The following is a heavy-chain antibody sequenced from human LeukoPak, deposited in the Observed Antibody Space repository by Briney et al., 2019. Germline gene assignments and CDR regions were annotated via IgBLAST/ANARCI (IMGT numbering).Heavy chain of an antibody. Sequence: SETLSLTCSVYGGSISAYYWSWIRQPPGQGLEWIGEINHSRGTNYNPSLKSRVTILLDASKNQFSLNLSSVTAADTAAYYCAREDYYFDYWGQGTLVTVSS. D-gene: IGHD2-15*01. V-gene: IGHV4-34*01. J-gene: IGHJ4*02. CDR1: GGSISAYY. CDR3: AREDYYFDY. CDR2: INHSRGT.